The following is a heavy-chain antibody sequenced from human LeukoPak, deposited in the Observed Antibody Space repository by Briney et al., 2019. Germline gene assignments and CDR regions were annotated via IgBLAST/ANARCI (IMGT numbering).Heavy chain of an antibody. J-gene: IGHJ4*02. Sequence: SVTVSCTASGGTFSIYAISWVRQAPGQGLEWVGRIIPILGIANYSQKFQGRVTITADKSTSTAYMELSSLRSEDTAVYYCAFTMIVPTVWYWGQGTLVTVSS. CDR1: GGTFSIYA. CDR2: IIPILGIA. V-gene: IGHV1-69*04. CDR3: AFTMIVPTVWY. D-gene: IGHD3-22*01.